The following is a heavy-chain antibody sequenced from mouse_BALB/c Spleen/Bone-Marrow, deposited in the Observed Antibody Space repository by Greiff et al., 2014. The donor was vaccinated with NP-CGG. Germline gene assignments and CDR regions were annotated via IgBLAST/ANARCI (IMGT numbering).Heavy chain of an antibody. Sequence: QVQLKESGAELVKPGTSVKLSCKASGYTFTTYYIYWVKQRAGQGLEWVGEINPSNGGTNFNEKYKSKATLTVDKSSSTSYMQLSSLTSEDSAVCYCTRDGHNYYAMDYWGQGTSVTVSS. CDR3: TRDGHNYYAMDY. D-gene: IGHD2-3*01. CDR2: INPSNGGT. CDR1: GYTFTTYY. V-gene: IGHV1-53*01. J-gene: IGHJ4*01.